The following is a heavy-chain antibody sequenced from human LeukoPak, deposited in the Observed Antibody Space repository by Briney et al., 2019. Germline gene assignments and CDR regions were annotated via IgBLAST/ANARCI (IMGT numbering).Heavy chain of an antibody. CDR1: GFTFSRYA. J-gene: IGHJ3*02. CDR2: ISGSGGST. CDR3: AKVANRGWGDAFDI. Sequence: GGSLRLSCAASGFTFSRYAMSWVRRAPGKGLEWASAISGSGGSTNYADSVKGRFTISRDNSKNTLYLQMNSLRAEDTAVYYCAKVANRGWGDAFDIWGQGTMVTVSS. D-gene: IGHD3-10*01. V-gene: IGHV3-23*01.